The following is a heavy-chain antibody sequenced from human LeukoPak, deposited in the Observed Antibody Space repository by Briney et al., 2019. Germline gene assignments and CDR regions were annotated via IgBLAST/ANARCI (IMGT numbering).Heavy chain of an antibody. D-gene: IGHD3-22*01. CDR1: GYTFTSYD. Sequence: ASVKVSCKASGYTFTSYDINWVRQATGQGLEWMGWMNPNSGNTGYAQKFQGRVTMTRNTSISTAYMELSSLRSEDTAVYYCARESYYYDSSGYYSNGCNWFDPWGQGTLVTVSS. CDR2: MNPNSGNT. J-gene: IGHJ5*02. V-gene: IGHV1-8*01. CDR3: ARESYYYDSSGYYSNGCNWFDP.